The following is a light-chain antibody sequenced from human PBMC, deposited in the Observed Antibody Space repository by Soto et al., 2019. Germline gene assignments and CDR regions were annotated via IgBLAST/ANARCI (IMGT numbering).Light chain of an antibody. CDR1: SGSIASNY. CDR3: QSYDSSNQV. CDR2: EDN. Sequence: MLTQPHSVSESPGKTVTISCTRSSGSIASNYVQWYQQRPGSSPTTVIYEDNQRPSGVPDRFSGSIDSSSNSASLTISGLKTEDEADYYCQSYDSSNQVFGGGTKLTVL. J-gene: IGLJ3*02. V-gene: IGLV6-57*01.